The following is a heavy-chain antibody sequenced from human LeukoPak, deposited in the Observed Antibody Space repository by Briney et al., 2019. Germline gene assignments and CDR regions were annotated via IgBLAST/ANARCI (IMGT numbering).Heavy chain of an antibody. Sequence: GGSLRLSCAASGFTFSSYGMHWVRQAPGKGLEWVTFIWYDGSNKFYADSVRGRFTLSRDNSKNTLYLQMGSLRAEDMAVYYCARVDSYGYGYWGQGTLVTVSS. CDR1: GFTFSSYG. D-gene: IGHD5-18*01. CDR3: ARVDSYGYGY. V-gene: IGHV3-30*02. J-gene: IGHJ4*02. CDR2: IWYDGSNK.